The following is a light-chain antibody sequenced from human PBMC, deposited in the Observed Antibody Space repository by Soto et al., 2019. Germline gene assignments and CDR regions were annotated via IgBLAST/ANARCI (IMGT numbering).Light chain of an antibody. CDR3: LHYYNYPRT. V-gene: IGKV1-6*01. Sequence: IQMTQSLSSLSASVGDRVTITCRASQSIRFSLNWYQQKRGKAPKLLIYTASNVQSGVPSRISGSGSGTDFTLTISSLQPEDFATYYCLHYYNYPRTFGQGTKVDIK. J-gene: IGKJ1*01. CDR2: TAS. CDR1: QSIRFS.